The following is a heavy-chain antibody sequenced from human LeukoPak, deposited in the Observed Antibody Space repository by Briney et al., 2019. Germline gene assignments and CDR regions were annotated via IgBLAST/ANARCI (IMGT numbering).Heavy chain of an antibody. J-gene: IGHJ4*02. D-gene: IGHD2-15*01. Sequence: GGSLRLSCAASGFTFSTYWMSWVRQAPGKGLEWVANIKKDGSEKYYMDSVKGRFTISRDNAENSLYPQMNSLRAEDTAVYYCAREGVHCGGSSCLKAYWGQGTQVTVSS. CDR2: IKKDGSEK. CDR3: AREGVHCGGSSCLKAY. CDR1: GFTFSTYW. V-gene: IGHV3-7*03.